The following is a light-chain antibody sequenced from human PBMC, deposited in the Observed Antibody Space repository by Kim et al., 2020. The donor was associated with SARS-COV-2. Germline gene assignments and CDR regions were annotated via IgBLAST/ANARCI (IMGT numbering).Light chain of an antibody. CDR1: QSINSG. CDR3: QQYNTYPLT. Sequence: ASIEGRGTISCRAMQSINSGLAWYQKKPGTAPKLLIQKISSVETGVPSRFSGSGSGTEFTLTISSLRAVDFATYYCQQYNTYPLTFGGGTKVEIK. CDR2: KIS. J-gene: IGKJ4*01. V-gene: IGKV1-5*03.